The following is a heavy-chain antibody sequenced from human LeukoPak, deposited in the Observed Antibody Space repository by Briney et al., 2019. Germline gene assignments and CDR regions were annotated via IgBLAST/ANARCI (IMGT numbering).Heavy chain of an antibody. Sequence: GGSLRLSCAASGFTFSSYGMSWVGQAPGKGLEWVSAISGSGGSTYYADAVKGRFTISRDNSKNTLYLQMNSLRAEDTAVYYCAKDGSSGWYGILYYGYYFDYWGQGTLVTVSS. D-gene: IGHD6-19*01. CDR3: AKDGSSGWYGILYYGYYFDY. V-gene: IGHV3-23*01. CDR2: ISGSGGST. J-gene: IGHJ4*02. CDR1: GFTFSSYG.